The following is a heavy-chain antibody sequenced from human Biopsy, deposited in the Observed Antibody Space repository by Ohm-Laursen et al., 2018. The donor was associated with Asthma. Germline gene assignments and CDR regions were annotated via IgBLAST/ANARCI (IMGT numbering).Heavy chain of an antibody. J-gene: IGHJ4*02. Sequence: SLRLSCAASGFTVSTNGMSWVRQPPGKGLEWVSVIYSGGGTYYADSVQGRFTISRDYSKNTLYLQMHSLRAEDTAVYYCARGDSSGWSQYYFDYWGQGTLVTVSS. V-gene: IGHV3-53*01. CDR3: ARGDSSGWSQYYFDY. CDR1: GFTVSTNG. CDR2: IYSGGGT. D-gene: IGHD6-19*01.